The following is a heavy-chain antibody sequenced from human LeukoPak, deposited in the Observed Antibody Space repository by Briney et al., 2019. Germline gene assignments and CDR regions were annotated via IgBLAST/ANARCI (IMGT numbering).Heavy chain of an antibody. J-gene: IGHJ6*02. V-gene: IGHV1-69*04. D-gene: IGHD3-3*01. CDR2: IIPILGIA. CDR1: GGTFSSYA. CDR3: AREHYDFWSGGVNYYYYGMDV. Sequence: SVKVSCKASGGTFSSYAVSWVRQAPGQGLEWMGRIIPILGIANYAQKFQGRVTITADKSTSTAYMELSSLRSEDTAVYYCAREHYDFWSGGVNYYYYGMDVWGQGTTVTVSS.